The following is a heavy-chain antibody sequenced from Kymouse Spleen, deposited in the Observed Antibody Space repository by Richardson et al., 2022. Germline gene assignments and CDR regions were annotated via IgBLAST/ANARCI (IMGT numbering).Heavy chain of an antibody. CDR2: IKQDGSEK. J-gene: IGHJ6*02. CDR1: GFTFSSYW. CDR3: ARDQGYYYGSGSYYPYYYYGMDV. Sequence: EVQLVESGGGLVQPGGSLRLSCAASGFTFSSYWMSWVRQAPGKGLEWVANIKQDGSEKYYVDSVKGRFTISRDNAKNSLYLQMNSLRAEDTAVYYCARDQGYYYGSGSYYPYYYYGMDVWGQGTTVTVSS. V-gene: IGHV3-7*01. D-gene: IGHD3-10*01.